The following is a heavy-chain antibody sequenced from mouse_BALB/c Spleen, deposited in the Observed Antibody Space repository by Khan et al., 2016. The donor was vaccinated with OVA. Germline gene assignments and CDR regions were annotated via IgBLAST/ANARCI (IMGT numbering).Heavy chain of an antibody. CDR3: ARGGLPFAY. V-gene: IGHV2-2*01. CDR1: GFSLSNYG. D-gene: IGHD2-13*01. CDR2: IWSGGST. J-gene: IGHJ3*01. Sequence: QVQLKESGPGLVQPSQSLSITCTVSGFSLSNYGIHWVRQSPGKGLEWLGVIWSGGSTDFNAAFISRLSISKGNSRSQVFFKMNSLQTDDSAIYYCARGGLPFAYWGQGTLVTVSA.